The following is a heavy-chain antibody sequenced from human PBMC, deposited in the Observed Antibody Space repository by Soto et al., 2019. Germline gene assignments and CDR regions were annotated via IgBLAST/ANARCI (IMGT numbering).Heavy chain of an antibody. CDR1: GGSISSSSYY. V-gene: IGHV4-39*01. CDR3: ARPYIRSLEDYYYGMYV. J-gene: IGHJ6*02. Sequence: SETLSLTCTVSGGSISSSSYYWGWIRQPPGKGLEWIGSIYYSGSTYYNPSLKSRVTISVDTSKNQFSLKLSSVTAADTAVYYCARPYIRSLEDYYYGMYVWGQGTTVTVSS. D-gene: IGHD3-16*02. CDR2: IYYSGST.